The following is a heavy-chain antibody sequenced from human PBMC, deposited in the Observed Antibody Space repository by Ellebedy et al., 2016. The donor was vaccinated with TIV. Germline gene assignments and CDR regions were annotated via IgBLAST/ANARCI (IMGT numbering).Heavy chain of an antibody. CDR1: GGSIRSFSDY. V-gene: IGHV4-39*01. Sequence: MPGGSLRLSCNVSGGSIRSFSDYWGWVRQSPGKGLEWIASIYHSGNTYYNPSLKTRVTISVDTSKNQFSLKVTSVTAADTGIYYCWRQEGRLHYGVHWGRGTLVTVSS. CDR2: IYHSGNT. CDR3: WRQEGRLHYGVH. D-gene: IGHD5-24*01. J-gene: IGHJ4*02.